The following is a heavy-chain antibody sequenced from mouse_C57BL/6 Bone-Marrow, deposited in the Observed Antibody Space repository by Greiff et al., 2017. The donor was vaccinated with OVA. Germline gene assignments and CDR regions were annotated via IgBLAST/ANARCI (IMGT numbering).Heavy chain of an antibody. V-gene: IGHV1-19*01. CDR2: INPYNGGT. CDR3: ARPYYSNQYYAMDY. CDR1: GYTFTDYY. Sequence: VQLQQSGPVLVKPGASVKMSCKASGYTFTDYYMNWVKQSHGKSLEWIGVINPYNGGTSYNQKFKGKATLTVDQSSSTAYMELNSLTSEDSAVYYCARPYYSNQYYAMDYWGQGTSVTVSS. J-gene: IGHJ4*01. D-gene: IGHD2-5*01.